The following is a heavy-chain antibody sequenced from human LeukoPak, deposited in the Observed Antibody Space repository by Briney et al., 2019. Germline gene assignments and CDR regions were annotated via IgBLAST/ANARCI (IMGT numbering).Heavy chain of an antibody. CDR1: GGSFSGYY. V-gene: IGHV4-34*01. CDR3: ARDRSSANPDY. Sequence: SETLSLTCAVYGGSFSGYYWSWIRQPPGKGLEWIGEINHSGSTNYNPSLKSRVTISVDTSKNQFSLKLSSVTAADTAVYYCARDRSSANPDYWGQGTLVTVSS. CDR2: INHSGST. J-gene: IGHJ4*02.